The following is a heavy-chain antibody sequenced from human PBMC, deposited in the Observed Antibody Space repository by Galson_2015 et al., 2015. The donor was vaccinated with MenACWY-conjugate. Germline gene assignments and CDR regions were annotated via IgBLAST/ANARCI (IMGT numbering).Heavy chain of an antibody. Sequence: SETLSLTCTASGASITSSDYYGGWIRQPPGKGLEWIGTVFYNGTTYYNPSLKSRVTISVDTSKNQIFLNLNSATAADTALYYCARESSYCSGGTCGYFWGQGTLVTVS. CDR1: GASITSSDYY. J-gene: IGHJ4*02. CDR3: ARESSYCSGGTCGYF. CDR2: VFYNGTT. V-gene: IGHV4-39*07. D-gene: IGHD2-15*01.